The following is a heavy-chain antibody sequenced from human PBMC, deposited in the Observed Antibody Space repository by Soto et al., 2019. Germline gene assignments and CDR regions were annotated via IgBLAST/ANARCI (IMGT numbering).Heavy chain of an antibody. D-gene: IGHD6-19*01. CDR2: INHSGST. CDR1: GGSFSGYY. J-gene: IGHJ5*02. Sequence: SETLSLTCAVYGGSFSGYYWSWIRQPPGKGLEWIGEINHSGSTNYNPSLKSRVTISVDTSKNQFSLKLSSVTAADTAVYYCARGGTFGIEVAGRGNWLDPWGQGTLVTVYS. V-gene: IGHV4-34*01. CDR3: ARGGTFGIEVAGRGNWLDP.